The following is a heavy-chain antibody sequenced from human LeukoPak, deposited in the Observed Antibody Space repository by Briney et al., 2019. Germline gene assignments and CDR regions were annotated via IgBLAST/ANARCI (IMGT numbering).Heavy chain of an antibody. CDR3: ARDLTMVRGDPDWFDP. J-gene: IGHJ5*02. CDR1: GYTFTSYG. V-gene: IGHV1-18*01. Sequence: ASVKVSCKASGYTFTSYGISWVRQAPGQGLEWMGWISAYNGNTNYAQKLQGRVTMTTDTSTSTAYMELSSLRSEDTAVYYCARDLTMVRGDPDWFDPWGQGTLVTVSS. CDR2: ISAYNGNT. D-gene: IGHD3-10*01.